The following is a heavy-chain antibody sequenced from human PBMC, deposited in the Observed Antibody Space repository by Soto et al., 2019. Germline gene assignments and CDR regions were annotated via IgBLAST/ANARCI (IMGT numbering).Heavy chain of an antibody. CDR1: GYTFTNYD. D-gene: IGHD4-17*01. CDR3: ARDYGGNSGWFDP. J-gene: IGHJ5*02. V-gene: IGHV1-8*01. CDR2: MSPNSGHT. Sequence: GASVKVSCKASGYTFTNYDINWGRQAAGQGPEWVGWMSPNSGHTGYAQKFQGRVTMTRDTSISTAYMELNRLTSEDTAVYYCARDYGGNSGWFDPWGQGTLVTVSS.